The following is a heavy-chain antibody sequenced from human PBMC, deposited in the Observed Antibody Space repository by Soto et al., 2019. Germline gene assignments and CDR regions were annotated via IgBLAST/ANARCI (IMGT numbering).Heavy chain of an antibody. V-gene: IGHV1-18*01. CDR2: ISAYNGNT. D-gene: IGHD4-17*01. CDR3: ARDYGDYLIFDY. CDR1: GYTFTSYG. Sequence: QVQLGQSGAEVKKPGASVKVSCKASGYTFTSYGISWGRQAPGQGLVWMGWISAYNGNTNYAQKLQGRVTMTTATSSSRAYVEKRGLRSADTAVYYCARDYGDYLIFDYWGKRTLVTVSS. J-gene: IGHJ4*02.